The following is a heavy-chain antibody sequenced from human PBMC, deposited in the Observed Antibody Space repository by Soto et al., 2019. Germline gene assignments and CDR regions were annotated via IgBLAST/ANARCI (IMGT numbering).Heavy chain of an antibody. CDR1: GYTFSNYG. V-gene: IGHV1-18*01. CDR2: ISVYNGNT. CDR3: ARDRVPPSSSFGPGVPPSTPYNWFDP. J-gene: IGHJ5*02. D-gene: IGHD2-2*01. Sequence: QVQLVQSGAEVKKPGASVRVSCKASGYTFSNYGISWVRQAPGQGLEWMGWISVYNGNTNYAQTLQGRVTLTTDTSTGTVYMELRSLRSDDTALYSCARDRVPPSSSFGPGVPPSTPYNWFDPWGQGTLVTVSS.